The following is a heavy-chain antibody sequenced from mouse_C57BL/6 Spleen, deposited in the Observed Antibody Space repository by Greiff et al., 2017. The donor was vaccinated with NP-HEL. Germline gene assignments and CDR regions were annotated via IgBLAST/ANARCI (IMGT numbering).Heavy chain of an antibody. CDR2: ISSGSSTI. Sequence: EVKLMESGGGLVKPGGSLKLSCAASGFTFSDYGMHWVRQAPEKGLEWVAYISSGSSTIYYADTVKGRFTISRDNAKNTLFLQMTSLRSEDTAMYYCARTGGSSSYYFDYWGQGTTLTVSS. CDR1: GFTFSDYG. J-gene: IGHJ2*01. V-gene: IGHV5-17*01. CDR3: ARTGGSSSYYFDY. D-gene: IGHD1-1*01.